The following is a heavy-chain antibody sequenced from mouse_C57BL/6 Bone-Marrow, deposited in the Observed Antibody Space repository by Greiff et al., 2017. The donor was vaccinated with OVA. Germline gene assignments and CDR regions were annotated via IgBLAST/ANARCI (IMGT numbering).Heavy chain of an antibody. CDR1: GYTFTSYW. CDR2: IDPSDSET. CDR3: VITTVVATRDYYAMDY. J-gene: IGHJ4*01. Sequence: VQLQQPGAELVRPGSSVKLSCKASGYTFTSYWMHWVKQRPIQGLEWIGNIDPSDSETHYNQKFKDKATLTVDKSSSTAYMQLSSLTSEDSAVYYCVITTVVATRDYYAMDYWGQGTSVTVSS. V-gene: IGHV1-52*01. D-gene: IGHD1-1*01.